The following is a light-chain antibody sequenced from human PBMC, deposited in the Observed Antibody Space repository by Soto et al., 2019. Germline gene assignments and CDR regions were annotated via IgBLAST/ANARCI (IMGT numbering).Light chain of an antibody. J-gene: IGKJ1*01. V-gene: IGKV3-20*01. CDR3: QQYGSSPLWT. CDR2: GAS. Sequence: DIVLTQSPGTLSLSPGERATLSCRASQSVSSSYLAWYQRKPGQAPRLLIYGASSRATGIPDRFSGSGSGTDFTLTISRLEPEGFAVYYCQQYGSSPLWTFGQGTKVDIK. CDR1: QSVSSSY.